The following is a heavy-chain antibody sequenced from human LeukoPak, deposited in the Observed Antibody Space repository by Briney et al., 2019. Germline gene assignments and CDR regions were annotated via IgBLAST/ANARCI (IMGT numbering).Heavy chain of an antibody. D-gene: IGHD3-10*01. J-gene: IGHJ5*02. Sequence: SVKVSCKASGGTFSSYAISWVRQAPGQGLEWMGGIIPIFGTANYAQKFQGRVTITTDESTSTAYMELSSLRSEDTAVYYCARVSAYYYGSGSYSNWFDPWGQGTLVTVS. CDR1: GGTFSSYA. CDR2: IIPIFGTA. CDR3: ARVSAYYYGSGSYSNWFDP. V-gene: IGHV1-69*05.